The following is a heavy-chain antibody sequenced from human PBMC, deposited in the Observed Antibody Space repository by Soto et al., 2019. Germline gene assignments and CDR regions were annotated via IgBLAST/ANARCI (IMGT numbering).Heavy chain of an antibody. Sequence: QVLLQQWGAGLLKPSETLSLTCAVYGGSFSDYYWSWIRQPPGKGLEWIGEINHSGSTNYNPSLKSRVTISVDTSKNQFSLKLSSVTAADTAVYYCARGDFGARGYWGQVTLVTVSS. CDR3: ARGDFGARGY. V-gene: IGHV4-34*01. J-gene: IGHJ4*02. CDR1: GGSFSDYY. CDR2: INHSGST. D-gene: IGHD3-3*01.